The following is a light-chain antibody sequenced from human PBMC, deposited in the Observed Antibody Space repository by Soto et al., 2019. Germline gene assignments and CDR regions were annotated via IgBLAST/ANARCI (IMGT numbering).Light chain of an antibody. Sequence: QSVLTQPPSASGSPGQSVTLSCTGTSSDVGGYNSVSWYQQHPGKAPKLMIYEVSKRPSGVPDCFSGSKSGNTASLTVSGLQAEDEADYYCSSYAGSNNYVFGTGTKVTVL. CDR1: SSDVGGYNS. V-gene: IGLV2-8*01. J-gene: IGLJ1*01. CDR3: SSYAGSNNYV. CDR2: EVS.